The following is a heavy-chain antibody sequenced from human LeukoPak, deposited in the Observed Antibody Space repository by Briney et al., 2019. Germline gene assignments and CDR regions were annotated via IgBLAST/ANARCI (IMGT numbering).Heavy chain of an antibody. Sequence: GGSLRLSCAASGFTFCSYEMNWVRQAPGKGLEWVAVIWYDGSNKYYADSVKGRFTISRDNSKNTLYLQMNSLRAADTALYYCAKDPLLNFDYVWGSSDWGQGTLVTVSS. CDR2: IWYDGSNK. CDR1: GFTFCSYE. D-gene: IGHD3-16*01. V-gene: IGHV3-33*06. CDR3: AKDPLLNFDYVWGSSD. J-gene: IGHJ4*02.